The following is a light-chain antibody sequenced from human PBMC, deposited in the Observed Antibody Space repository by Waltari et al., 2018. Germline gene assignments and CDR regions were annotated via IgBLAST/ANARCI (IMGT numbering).Light chain of an antibody. Sequence: DIVMTQSPDSLAVYLGERAPINCKSSPSILYNSKDKNYLAWYQQKPGQPPELLIYWASTRKSGVPDLCSGSGSGTDFTLTIISLQAEDVAVYYCQQYYRRMTFGQGTKVEIK. CDR3: QQYYRRMT. J-gene: IGKJ1*01. CDR1: PSILYNSKDKNY. V-gene: IGKV4-1*01. CDR2: WAS.